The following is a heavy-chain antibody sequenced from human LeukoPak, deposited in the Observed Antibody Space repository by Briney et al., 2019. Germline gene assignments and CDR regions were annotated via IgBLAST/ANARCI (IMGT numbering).Heavy chain of an antibody. D-gene: IGHD6-13*01. J-gene: IGHJ4*02. CDR2: IIPIFGTA. CDR3: ATPGSSLYDY. CDR1: GGTFSSYA. V-gene: IGHV1-69*01. Sequence: SVTVSCKASGGTFSSYAISWVRQAPGQGLEWMGGIIPIFGTANYAQKFQGRVTITADESTSTAYMELSSLRSEDTAVYYCATPGSSLYDYWGQGTLVTVSS.